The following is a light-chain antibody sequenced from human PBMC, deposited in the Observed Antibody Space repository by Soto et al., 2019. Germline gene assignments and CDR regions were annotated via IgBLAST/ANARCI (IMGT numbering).Light chain of an antibody. Sequence: QSALTQPRSVSGSPGQSVAISCTGTSSDIGVYNYVSWYQQHPGKAPKLMISDVNKRPSGVPDRFSGSKSANTASLTISGLQAEDEADYYCCSYAGSYTMIFGGGTKLTVL. CDR3: CSYAGSYTMI. CDR2: DVN. V-gene: IGLV2-11*01. J-gene: IGLJ2*01. CDR1: SSDIGVYNY.